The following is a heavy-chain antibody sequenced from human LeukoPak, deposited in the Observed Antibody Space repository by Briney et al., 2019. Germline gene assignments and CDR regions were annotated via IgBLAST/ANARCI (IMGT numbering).Heavy chain of an antibody. CDR3: AREGYGGNLYYYYYYMDV. CDR1: GYTFTSYG. Sequence: GASVKVSCKASGYTFTSYGISWVRQAPGQGLEWMGWISAYNGNTNYAQKLQGRVTMTTDTSTSTAYMELRSLRSDDTAVYYCAREGYGGNLYYYYYYMDVWGKGATVTVSS. V-gene: IGHV1-18*01. J-gene: IGHJ6*03. CDR2: ISAYNGNT. D-gene: IGHD4-23*01.